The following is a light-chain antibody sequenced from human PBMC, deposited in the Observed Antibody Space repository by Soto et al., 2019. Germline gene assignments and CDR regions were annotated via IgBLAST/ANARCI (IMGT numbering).Light chain of an antibody. CDR2: TDD. CDR1: TSNIGTNT. Sequence: QSVLTQPPSASGTPGQRVSISCSGSTSNIGTNTVNWYKQVPGTAPTLLIYTDDQRPAGVPDRFSGSRSGTSASLAISGLQSEDEADYYCAAWDARLNVLLFGGGTKLTVL. CDR3: AAWDARLNVLL. J-gene: IGLJ2*01. V-gene: IGLV1-44*01.